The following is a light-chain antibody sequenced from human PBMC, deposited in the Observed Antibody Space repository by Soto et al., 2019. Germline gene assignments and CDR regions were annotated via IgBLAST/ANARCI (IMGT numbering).Light chain of an antibody. Sequence: IQLTQSPSSLSASVGDRVTITCRASQGINNYLAWYQQKPGKAPRLLILAASTFQSGVPSRFSGSGSGTDFTLTISSLQPEDCATYYCQQFNGFPRSFGPGTKVDIK. J-gene: IGKJ3*01. CDR2: AAS. CDR1: QGINNY. V-gene: IGKV1-9*01. CDR3: QQFNGFPRS.